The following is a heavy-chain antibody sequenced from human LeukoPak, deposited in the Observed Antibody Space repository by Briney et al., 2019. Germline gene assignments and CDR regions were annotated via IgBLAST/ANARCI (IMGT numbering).Heavy chain of an antibody. V-gene: IGHV1-2*02. Sequence: ASVKVSCKASGYTFTSYYMHWVRQAPGQGLEWMGIINPSGGSTSYAQKFQGRVTMTRDTSISTAYMELSRLRSDDTAVYYCARDRRIAAAEVVYWGQGTLVTVSS. D-gene: IGHD6-13*01. J-gene: IGHJ4*02. CDR2: INPSGGST. CDR3: ARDRRIAAAEVVY. CDR1: GYTFTSYY.